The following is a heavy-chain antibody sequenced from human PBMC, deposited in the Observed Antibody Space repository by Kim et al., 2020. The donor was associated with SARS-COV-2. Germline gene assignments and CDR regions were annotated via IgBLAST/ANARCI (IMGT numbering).Heavy chain of an antibody. CDR3: ARDLGDV. CDR2: DGSNK. Sequence: DGSNKYYADSVKGRFTISRDNSKNTLYLQMNSLRAEDTAVYYCARDLGDVWGKGTTVTVSS. J-gene: IGHJ6*04. V-gene: IGHV3-30-3*01.